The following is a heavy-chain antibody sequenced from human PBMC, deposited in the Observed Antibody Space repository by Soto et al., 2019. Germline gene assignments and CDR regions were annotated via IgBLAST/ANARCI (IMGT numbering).Heavy chain of an antibody. D-gene: IGHD5-12*01. J-gene: IGHJ5*02. CDR2: IYYSGGT. V-gene: IGHV4-31*03. Sequence: SETLSLTCTVSGGSISRGGYYWSWIRQQPGKGLGGSGYIYYSGGTYYNPSLKSRVTISVDTSKNQFSLKLSSVTAADTAVYYCARDGGCRDGYTVGCNWFDPWGQGTPVTV. CDR3: ARDGGCRDGYTVGCNWFDP. CDR1: GGSISRGGYY.